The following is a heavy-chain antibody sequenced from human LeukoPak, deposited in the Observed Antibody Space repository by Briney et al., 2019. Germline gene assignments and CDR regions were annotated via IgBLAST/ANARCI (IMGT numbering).Heavy chain of an antibody. Sequence: ASVKVSCKASGYTFTGYYMHWVRQAPGQGLEWMGRINPNSGGTNYAQKFRGRVTMTRDTSISTAYMELSRLRSDDTAVYYCARGEANYCSSTSCYNWFDPWGQGTLVTVSS. J-gene: IGHJ5*02. CDR2: INPNSGGT. CDR1: GYTFTGYY. D-gene: IGHD2-2*01. V-gene: IGHV1-2*06. CDR3: ARGEANYCSSTSCYNWFDP.